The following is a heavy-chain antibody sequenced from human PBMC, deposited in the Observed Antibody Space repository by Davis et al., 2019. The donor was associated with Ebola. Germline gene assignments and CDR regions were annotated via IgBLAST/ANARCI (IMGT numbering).Heavy chain of an antibody. Sequence: SETLSLTCTVSGGSISSHYWSWIRQTPEKGLEWIGYIYYSGSTNYHPSLKSRVTISIDSSKNQFSLNLSSVTAADTAVYYCTSYNFFGSGSYLRYWGQGTLVTVSS. V-gene: IGHV4-59*11. CDR3: TSYNFFGSGSYLRY. CDR1: GGSISSHY. J-gene: IGHJ4*02. CDR2: IYYSGST. D-gene: IGHD3-10*01.